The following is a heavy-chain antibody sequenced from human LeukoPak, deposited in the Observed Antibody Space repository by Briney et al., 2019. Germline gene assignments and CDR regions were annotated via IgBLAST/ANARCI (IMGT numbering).Heavy chain of an antibody. V-gene: IGHV3-15*01. J-gene: IGHJ4*02. CDR2: IKSKTDGGTT. CDR3: GWLGASFHY. CDR1: GFTFSNAW. Sequence: PGGSLRLSCVGSGFTFSNAWMSWVRQAPGKGLEWVGRIKSKTDGGTTDYAAPVKGRFTISRDDSKNTLSRQMNSLKIGDTAVYYCGWLGASFHYWGQGTLVTVPS. D-gene: IGHD3-10*01.